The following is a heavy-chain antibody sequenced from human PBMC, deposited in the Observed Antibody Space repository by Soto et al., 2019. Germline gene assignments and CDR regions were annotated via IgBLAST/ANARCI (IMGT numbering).Heavy chain of an antibody. V-gene: IGHV1-45*02. J-gene: IGHJ5*02. Sequence: SXKVSFQASGYTXTYRYLHWVRQAPGQALEWMGWITPFNGNTNYAQKFQDRVTITRERSMSTAYMELRSLRSEDKAMYYCASSAAGTGWFDPWGQGTLAPVSS. CDR3: ASSAAGTGWFDP. CDR2: ITPFNGNT. CDR1: GYTXTYRY. D-gene: IGHD6-13*01.